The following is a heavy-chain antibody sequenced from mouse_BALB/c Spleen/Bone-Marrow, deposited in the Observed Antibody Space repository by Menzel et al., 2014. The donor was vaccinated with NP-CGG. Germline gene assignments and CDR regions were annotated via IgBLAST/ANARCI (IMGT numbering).Heavy chain of an antibody. V-gene: IGHV1-69*01. CDR1: GYTFXDKW. CDR2: IDTSDSYI. J-gene: IGHJ4*01. CDR3: ARGGHDFSLDY. D-gene: IGHD2-4*01. Sequence: QVQLKQSGAEFVMPGASVKMSCKASGYTFXDKWMHWVKQRPGQDLEWIGAIDTSDSYINYNQKFKGKASLTVDAPSSTAYMHLSSLTSDDSAVYYCARGGHDFSLDYWGQGTSVIVSS.